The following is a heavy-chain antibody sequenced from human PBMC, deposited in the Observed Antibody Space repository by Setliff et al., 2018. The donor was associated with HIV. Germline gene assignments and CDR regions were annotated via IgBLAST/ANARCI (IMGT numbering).Heavy chain of an antibody. CDR1: GYSFTSYW. CDR2: IYPGDSDT. J-gene: IGHJ4*02. V-gene: IGHV5-51*01. CDR3: ARLSVVTATRIYYFDY. Sequence: PGESLKISCKGSGYSFTSYWIGWVRQVSGKGLEWMGIIYPGDSDTRYSPSFQGQVTISADKSISTAYLQWSSLKASDTAMYYCARLSVVTATRIYYFDYWGQGTLVTVSS. D-gene: IGHD2-21*02.